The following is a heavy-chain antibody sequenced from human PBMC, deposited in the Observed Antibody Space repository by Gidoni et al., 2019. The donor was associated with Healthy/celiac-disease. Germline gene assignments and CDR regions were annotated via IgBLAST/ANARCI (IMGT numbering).Heavy chain of an antibody. CDR1: GRSISSSSYS. Sequence: QLQLQESGPGLVKPSETLSLTCAVSGRSISSSSYSWGWIRQPPGKGLEWIGSIYYSGSTYSNPSLKSRVTISVDTSKNQFSLKLSAVTAADTAVYYCARRDGYIFYAFDIWGQGTMVTVSS. J-gene: IGHJ3*02. CDR2: IYYSGST. V-gene: IGHV4-39*01. D-gene: IGHD5-12*01. CDR3: ARRDGYIFYAFDI.